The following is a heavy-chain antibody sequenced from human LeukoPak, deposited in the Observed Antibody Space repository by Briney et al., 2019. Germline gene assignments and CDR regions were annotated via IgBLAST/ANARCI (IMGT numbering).Heavy chain of an antibody. Sequence: ASVRVSCKASGGTFSSYAISWVRQAPGQGLEWMGGIIPIFGTANYAQKFQGRVTITADESTSTAYMELSSLRSEDTAVYYCAREVVTGPYNWFDPWGQGTLVTVSS. CDR3: AREVVTGPYNWFDP. CDR2: IIPIFGTA. D-gene: IGHD2-21*02. J-gene: IGHJ5*02. V-gene: IGHV1-69*13. CDR1: GGTFSSYA.